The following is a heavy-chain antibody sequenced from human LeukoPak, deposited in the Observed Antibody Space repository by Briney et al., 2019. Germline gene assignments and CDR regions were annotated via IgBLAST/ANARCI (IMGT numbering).Heavy chain of an antibody. CDR1: GYTFTSYD. D-gene: IGHD6-6*01. V-gene: IGHV1-8*01. Sequence: ASVKVSCKASGYTFTSYDINWVRQATGQGLEWMGWMNPNSGNTGYAQKFQGRVTMTRNTSISTAYMELSSLRSEDTAVYYCARGRHSYSSSSYWFDPWGQGTLVTVSS. CDR3: ARGRHSYSSSSYWFDP. CDR2: MNPNSGNT. J-gene: IGHJ5*02.